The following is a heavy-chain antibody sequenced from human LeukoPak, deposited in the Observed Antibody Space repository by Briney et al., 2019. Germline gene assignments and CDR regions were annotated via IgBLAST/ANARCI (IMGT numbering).Heavy chain of an antibody. V-gene: IGHV3-23*01. CDR2: ISGSGGST. CDR1: GFTFSSYA. Sequence: GGSLRLSCAASGFTFSSYAMSWVRQAPGKGLEWVSAISGSGGSTYYADSVKGRFTISRYNSKNTLYLQMNSLRAEDTAVYYCAKDPDYYESSGYYFDYWGQGSLVTVSS. D-gene: IGHD3-22*01. J-gene: IGHJ4*02. CDR3: AKDPDYYESSGYYFDY.